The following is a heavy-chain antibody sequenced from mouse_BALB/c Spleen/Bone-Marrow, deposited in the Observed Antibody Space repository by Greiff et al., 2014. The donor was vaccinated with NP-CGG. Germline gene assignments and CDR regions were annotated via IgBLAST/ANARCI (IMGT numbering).Heavy chain of an antibody. CDR1: GFTFSSFA. V-gene: IGHV5-17*02. CDR2: ISSGSSTI. D-gene: IGHD1-1*01. CDR3: ARSGSSSGYFDY. Sequence: EVHLVESGGGLVQPGGSRKLSCAASGFTFSSFAMHWVRQAPEKGLEWVAYISSGSSTIYYADTVMGRFTISRDNPKNTLFLQTTSLRSEDTAMYYCARSGSSSGYFDYWGQGTTLTVSS. J-gene: IGHJ2*01.